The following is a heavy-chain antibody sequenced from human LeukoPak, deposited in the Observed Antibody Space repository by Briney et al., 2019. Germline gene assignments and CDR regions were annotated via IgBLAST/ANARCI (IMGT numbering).Heavy chain of an antibody. CDR3: VRDGGVLFGEFPFDY. J-gene: IGHJ4*02. CDR1: GYTFTSYG. Sequence: GASVKVSCKASGYTFTSYGISWVRQAPGQGLEWMGWISAYNGNTNYAQRLQGRVTMTTDISTSTAYMELRSLRSDDTAVYYCVRDGGVLFGEFPFDYWGQGTLVTVSS. V-gene: IGHV1-18*01. CDR2: ISAYNGNT. D-gene: IGHD3-10*01.